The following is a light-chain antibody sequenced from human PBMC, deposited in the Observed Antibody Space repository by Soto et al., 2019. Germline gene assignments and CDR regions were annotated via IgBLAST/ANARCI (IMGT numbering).Light chain of an antibody. V-gene: IGKV3-20*01. Sequence: EIVLTQSPGTLSLSPGERATLSCRASQSVSSNFLAWYQQKPGQAPRLLIYDGSNRATGIPDRFSGSGSGTDFTLTISRLEPEDFAVYYCQQYDSSPRTFGQVTKVDIK. J-gene: IGKJ1*01. CDR1: QSVSSNF. CDR3: QQYDSSPRT. CDR2: DGS.